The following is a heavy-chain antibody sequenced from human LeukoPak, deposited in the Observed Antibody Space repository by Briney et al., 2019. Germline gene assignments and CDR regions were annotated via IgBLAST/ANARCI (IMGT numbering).Heavy chain of an antibody. CDR3: ARGAFAELRYFDWLPTRGAFDI. J-gene: IGHJ3*02. CDR1: GGSISSNYYS. V-gene: IGHV4-39*07. D-gene: IGHD3-9*01. Sequence: PSETLSLTCTVSGGSISSNYYSWGWIRQPPGKGLEWIGRINTRGSTNYNPSLKSRVTISVDMSKNQFSLKLSSVTAADTAVYYCARGAFAELRYFDWLPTRGAFDIWGQGTMVTVSS. CDR2: INTRGST.